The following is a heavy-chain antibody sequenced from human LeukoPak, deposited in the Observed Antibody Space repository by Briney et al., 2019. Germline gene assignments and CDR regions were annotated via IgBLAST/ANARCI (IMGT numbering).Heavy chain of an antibody. V-gene: IGHV1-8*01. J-gene: IGHJ4*02. CDR1: GYTFTSYD. Sequence: ASVKVSCKASGYTFTSYDINWVRQATGQGLEWMGWMNPNSGNTGYAQKFQGRVTMTRNTSISTAYMELSSLRSEDTAVYYCARGRSAWFGELWSRSFDYWGQGTLVTVSS. CDR3: ARGRSAWFGELWSRSFDY. D-gene: IGHD3-10*01. CDR2: MNPNSGNT.